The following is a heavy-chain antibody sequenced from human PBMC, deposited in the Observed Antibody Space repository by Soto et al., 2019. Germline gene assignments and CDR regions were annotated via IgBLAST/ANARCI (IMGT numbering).Heavy chain of an antibody. D-gene: IGHD2-2*01. CDR2: IYYSGST. Sequence: SETLSLTCTVSGGSISSYYWSWIRQPPGKGLEWIGYIYYSGSTNYNPSLKSRVTISVDTSKNQFSLKLSSVTAADTAVYYCARSIVVVPAAMNYYCYYMDVWGKGTTVTVSS. CDR3: ARSIVVVPAAMNYYCYYMDV. V-gene: IGHV4-59*01. CDR1: GGSISSYY. J-gene: IGHJ6*03.